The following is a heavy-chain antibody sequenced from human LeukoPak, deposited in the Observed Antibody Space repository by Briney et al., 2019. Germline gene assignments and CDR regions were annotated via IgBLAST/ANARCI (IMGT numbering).Heavy chain of an antibody. J-gene: IGHJ4*02. V-gene: IGHV3-11*01. CDR3: AKDDSRYYYDSSGHLFEPRRPYYFDY. Sequence: PGGSLRLSCAASGFTFSDYYMSWIRQAPGKGLEWVSYISSSGSTIYYADSVKGRFTMSRDNARNSLFLQMNSLRAEDTAVYYCAKDDSRYYYDSSGHLFEPRRPYYFDYWGQGTLVTVSS. CDR1: GFTFSDYY. CDR2: ISSSGSTI. D-gene: IGHD3-22*01.